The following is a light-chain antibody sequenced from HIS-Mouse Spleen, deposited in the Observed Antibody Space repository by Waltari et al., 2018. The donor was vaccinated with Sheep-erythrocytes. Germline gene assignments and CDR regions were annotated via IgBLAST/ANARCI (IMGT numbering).Light chain of an antibody. CDR1: SSDVGAHNY. V-gene: IGLV2-11*01. J-gene: IGLJ1*01. CDR3: CSYAGSYNHV. CDR2: DVS. Sequence: QSALTQPRSVSGSPGQSVTISCTGTSSDVGAHNYVSWYQQHPGKAPKLMIYDVSKRPSGVPDRFSGSKSGNTASLTISGLQAEDEADYYCCSYAGSYNHVFATGTKVTVL.